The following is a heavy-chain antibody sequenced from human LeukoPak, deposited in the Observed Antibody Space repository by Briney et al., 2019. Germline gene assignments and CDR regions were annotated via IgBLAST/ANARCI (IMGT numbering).Heavy chain of an antibody. CDR3: ARDKTFAFDI. Sequence: GGSLRLSCAASGFTFSSYSMNWARQAPGKGLEWVSYISGSSSPIYYADSVRGRFTISRDNAKNSLYLQMNSLRAEDTAVYYCARDKTFAFDIWGQGTMVTVSS. CDR1: GFTFSSYS. J-gene: IGHJ3*02. D-gene: IGHD2/OR15-2a*01. CDR2: ISGSSSPI. V-gene: IGHV3-48*01.